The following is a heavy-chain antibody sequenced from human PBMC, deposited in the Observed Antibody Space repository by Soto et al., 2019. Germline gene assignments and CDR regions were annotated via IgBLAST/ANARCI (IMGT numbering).Heavy chain of an antibody. CDR3: ARPNYYYYYMDV. CDR2: ISAYNGNT. Sequence: ASVKVSCKASGYTFSDHDINWVRQASGQGLEWLGWISAYNGNTSYAQKLQGRVTMTTDTSTSTAYMELRSLRSDDTAVYYCARPNYYYYYMDVWGKGTTVTSP. J-gene: IGHJ6*03. CDR1: GYTFSDHD. V-gene: IGHV1-18*01.